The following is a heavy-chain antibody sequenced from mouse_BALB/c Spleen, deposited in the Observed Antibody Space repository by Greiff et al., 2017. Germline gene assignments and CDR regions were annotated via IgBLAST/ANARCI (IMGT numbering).Heavy chain of an antibody. CDR3: AEGARFAY. J-gene: IGHJ3*01. CDR1: GYSITSDYA. V-gene: IGHV3-2*02. CDR2: ISYSGST. Sequence: EVMLMESGPGLVKPSQSLSLTCTVTGYSITSDYAWNWIRQFPGNKLEWMGYISYSGSTSYNPSLKSRISITRDTSKNQFFLQLNSVTTEDTATYYCAEGARFAYWGQGTLVTVSA.